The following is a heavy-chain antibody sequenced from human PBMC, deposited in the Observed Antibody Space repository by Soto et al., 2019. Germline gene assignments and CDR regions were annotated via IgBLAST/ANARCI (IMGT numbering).Heavy chain of an antibody. J-gene: IGHJ5*02. CDR3: ARDRHNNCFDP. CDR1: GAYMSSGVYY. V-gene: IGHV4-31*03. Sequence: SETLSLTCTVSGAYMSSGVYYWTWIRQSPGKGLEWIGYIYYSGSTYYNPSLESRVAISLDTSRSQFSLTLHSVTAADTAIYYCARDRHNNCFDPWSQGTLVTVS. CDR2: IYYSGST. D-gene: IGHD6-6*01.